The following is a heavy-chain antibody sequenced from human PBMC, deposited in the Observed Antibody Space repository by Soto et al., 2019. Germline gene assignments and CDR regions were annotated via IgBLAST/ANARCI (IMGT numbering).Heavy chain of an antibody. CDR3: ARGPFGSGHYQYYYGMDV. Sequence: QLQLQESGSGLVRPSQTLSLTCVVSGGSINSGGHSWTWIRQPPEKGLEWVGYIYHSGSTYYNPSLKSRVTISVDRSKNQFSLKLNSVTAADTAVYYCARGPFGSGHYQYYYGMDVWGQGTTVTVS. CDR2: IYHSGST. J-gene: IGHJ6*02. D-gene: IGHD3-10*01. V-gene: IGHV4-30-2*01. CDR1: GGSINSGGHS.